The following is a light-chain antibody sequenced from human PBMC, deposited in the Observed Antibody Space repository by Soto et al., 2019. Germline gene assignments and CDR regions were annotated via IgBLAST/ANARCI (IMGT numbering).Light chain of an antibody. Sequence: QSVLTQSPSASASLGASVKVTCTLSSGHSSYAIAWHQQQPEKGPRRVMKLNSDGSHSKGDGIPDRFSGPNSGAERNLTISSLQSEDEADYYCQTWGTGFRVFDGGTKLTVL. CDR3: QTWGTGFRV. V-gene: IGLV4-69*01. CDR2: LNSDGSH. J-gene: IGLJ2*01. CDR1: SGHSSYA.